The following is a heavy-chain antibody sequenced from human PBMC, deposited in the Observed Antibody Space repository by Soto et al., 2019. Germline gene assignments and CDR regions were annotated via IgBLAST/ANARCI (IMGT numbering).Heavy chain of an antibody. D-gene: IGHD2-21*02. J-gene: IGHJ5*02. CDR2: VYYSGST. Sequence: QLQLQESGPGLVKPSETLSLTCTVSGGSISSGTYYWDWIRQTPGKGLEWIGSVYYSGSTEYNPSLKSRITISADASKNQYSLKMNSVTAADTAVYYCVADLAFCCGDCHSGPGNWFGPWGQGSLVTVSS. V-gene: IGHV4-39*01. CDR1: GGSISSGTYY. CDR3: VADLAFCCGDCHSGPGNWFGP.